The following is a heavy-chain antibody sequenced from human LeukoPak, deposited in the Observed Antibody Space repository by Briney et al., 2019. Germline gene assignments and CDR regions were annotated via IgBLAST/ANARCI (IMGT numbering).Heavy chain of an antibody. CDR1: GSTFSRHW. J-gene: IGHJ4*02. V-gene: IGHV3-74*01. CDR3: IRALSGSEDY. Sequence: PGGSLRLSCAASGSTFSRHWMHWVRQAPGKGLVWVSRINSDESTIDYADSVKGRFTISRDNVKNTVYLQMNSLRAEDTAVYYCIRALSGSEDYWGQGTLVTVSS. D-gene: IGHD2-15*01. CDR2: INSDESTI.